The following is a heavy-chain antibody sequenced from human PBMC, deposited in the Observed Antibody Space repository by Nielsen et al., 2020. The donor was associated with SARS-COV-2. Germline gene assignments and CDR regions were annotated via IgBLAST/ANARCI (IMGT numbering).Heavy chain of an antibody. Sequence: GALKISCAASGFTFSSYAMSWVRQAPGKGLEWVSAISGSGGSTYYADSVKGRFTISRDNSKNTLYLQMNSLRAEDTAVYYCAKSHGYYGSGSYSWGQGTLVTVSS. CDR3: AKSHGYYGSGSYS. CDR2: ISGSGGST. V-gene: IGHV3-23*01. CDR1: GFTFSSYA. D-gene: IGHD3-10*01. J-gene: IGHJ4*02.